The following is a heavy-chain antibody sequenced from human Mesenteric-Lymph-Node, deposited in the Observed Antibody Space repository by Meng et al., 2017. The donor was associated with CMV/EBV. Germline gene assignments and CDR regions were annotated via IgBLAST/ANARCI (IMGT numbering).Heavy chain of an antibody. J-gene: IGHJ6*02. V-gene: IGHV1-18*01. CDR1: GHTFTSYG. CDR3: ARDPFYSSSYYGMDV. D-gene: IGHD3-3*02. Sequence: ASVKVSCKASGHTFTSYGISWVRQAPGQGLEWMGWISAYNGNTNYAQKLQGRVTMTTDTSTSTAYMELRSLRSDDTAVYYCARDPFYSSSYYGMDVWGQGTTVTVSS. CDR2: ISAYNGNT.